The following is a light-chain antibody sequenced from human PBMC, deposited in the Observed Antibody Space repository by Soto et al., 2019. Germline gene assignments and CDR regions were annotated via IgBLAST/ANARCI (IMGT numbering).Light chain of an antibody. J-gene: IGKJ1*01. CDR2: DAS. Sequence: ETVLTQSPATLSLSPGERATLSCRASQSVRSNLAWYQHKPGQAPRLLIYDASNRATGIPGRFSGSGSGTDFTLTISNLEPEDFAVYYCQQRATWPWTFGQGAKVEIK. CDR1: QSVRSN. V-gene: IGKV3-11*01. CDR3: QQRATWPWT.